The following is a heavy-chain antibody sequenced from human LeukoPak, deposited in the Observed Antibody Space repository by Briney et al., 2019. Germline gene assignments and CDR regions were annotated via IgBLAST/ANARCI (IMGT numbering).Heavy chain of an antibody. D-gene: IGHD1-26*01. CDR3: ARHSGSYYEALFDP. CDR2: ISYDGSNK. CDR1: GFTFSSYG. Sequence: PGGSLRLSCAASGFTFSSYGMHWVRQAPGKGLEWVAVISYDGSNKYYADSVKGRFTIPRDNSKNTLYLQMNSLRAEDTAVYYCARHSGSYYEALFDPWGQGTLVTVSS. V-gene: IGHV3-30*03. J-gene: IGHJ5*02.